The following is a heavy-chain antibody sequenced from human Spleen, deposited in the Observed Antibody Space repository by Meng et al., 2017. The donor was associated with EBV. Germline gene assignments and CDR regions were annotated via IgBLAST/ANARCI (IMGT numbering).Heavy chain of an antibody. J-gene: IGHJ5*02. Sequence: QPQRHESGSGLVKPSQTLSLTCAVSGDSINNGGYSWSWIRQPPGKGLDWIGYIYQSGSAYYNPSLKSRVTMSVDMSKNQFSLKLTSVTAADTAVYYCARGGGYGDYEGWFDPWGQGTLVTVSS. V-gene: IGHV4-30-2*01. CDR3: ARGGGYGDYEGWFDP. D-gene: IGHD4-17*01. CDR1: GDSINNGGYS. CDR2: IYQSGSA.